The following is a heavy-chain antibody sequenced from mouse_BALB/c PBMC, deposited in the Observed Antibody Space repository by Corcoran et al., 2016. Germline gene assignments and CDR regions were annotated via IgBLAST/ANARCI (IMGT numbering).Heavy chain of an antibody. CDR2: INTYTGEP. J-gene: IGHJ2*01. CDR3: ARSSGSCYYFDY. Sequence: QIQLVQSGPELKKPGETVKISCKASGYTFTNYGMNWVKQAPGKGLKWMGWINTYTGEPTYADDFKGRFAFSLETSASTAYLQINNLKNEDMATYFCARSSGSCYYFDYWGQGTTLTVSS. CDR1: GYTFTNYG. D-gene: IGHD1-1*01. V-gene: IGHV9-1*02.